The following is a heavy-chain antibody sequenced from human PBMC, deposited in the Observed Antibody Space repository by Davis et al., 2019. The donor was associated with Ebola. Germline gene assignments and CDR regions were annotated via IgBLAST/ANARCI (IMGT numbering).Heavy chain of an antibody. CDR1: GFTFDDYG. CDR3: ARERTGVHFDY. V-gene: IGHV3-20*04. D-gene: IGHD7-27*01. CDR2: INWNGGST. J-gene: IGHJ4*02. Sequence: GESLKISCAASGFTFDDYGMSWVRQAPGKGLEWVSGINWNGGSTGYADSVKGRFTISRDNAKNSLYLQMNSLRAEDTALYYCARERTGVHFDYWGQGTLVTVSS.